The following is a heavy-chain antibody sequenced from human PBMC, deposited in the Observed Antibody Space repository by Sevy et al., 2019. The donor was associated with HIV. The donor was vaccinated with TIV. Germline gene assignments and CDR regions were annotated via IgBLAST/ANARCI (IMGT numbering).Heavy chain of an antibody. J-gene: IGHJ4*02. D-gene: IGHD4-17*01. CDR2: IANSGSTR. Sequence: GESLKISCAASGFTFSSYEMNWVRQAPGKGLEWVSNIANSGSTRYYSASVKGRFTISRDNAKNSLYLQMNSLRAEDTAVYYCTRDLPPSATTVAHFDYWGRGTLVTVSS. CDR3: TRDLPPSATTVAHFDY. V-gene: IGHV3-48*03. CDR1: GFTFSSYE.